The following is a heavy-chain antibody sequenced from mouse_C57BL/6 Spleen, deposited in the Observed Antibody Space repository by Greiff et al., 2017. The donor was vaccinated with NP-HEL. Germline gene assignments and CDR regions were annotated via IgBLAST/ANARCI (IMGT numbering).Heavy chain of an antibody. J-gene: IGHJ1*03. Sequence: DVMLVESEGGLVQPGSSMKLSCTASGFTFSDYSMTWVRQVPEKGLEWVANINYDGSSTYYLDSLKSRFIISRDNTKNILYLQMSSLKSEDTAAYYCARELDYGSSYPWYFDVWGTGTTVTVSS. CDR2: INYDGSST. V-gene: IGHV5-16*01. CDR1: GFTFSDYS. CDR3: ARELDYGSSYPWYFDV. D-gene: IGHD1-1*01.